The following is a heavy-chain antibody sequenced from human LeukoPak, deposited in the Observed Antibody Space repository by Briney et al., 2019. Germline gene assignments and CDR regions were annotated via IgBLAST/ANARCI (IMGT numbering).Heavy chain of an antibody. V-gene: IGHV4-59*12. D-gene: IGHD3-22*01. Sequence: SETLSLTCTVSGGSISSYYWSWIRQPPGKGLEWIGYIYYSGSTNYNPSLKSRVTISVDTSKNQFSLKLSSVTAADTAVYYCARASTGYYDSSGNYAIDRYYYYGMDVWGQGTTVTVSS. CDR3: ARASTGYYDSSGNYAIDRYYYYGMDV. CDR2: IYYSGST. CDR1: GGSISSYY. J-gene: IGHJ6*02.